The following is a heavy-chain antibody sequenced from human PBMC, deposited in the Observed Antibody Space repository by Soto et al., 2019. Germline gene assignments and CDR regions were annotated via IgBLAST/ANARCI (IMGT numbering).Heavy chain of an antibody. D-gene: IGHD3-16*01. CDR1: GFTFSSYA. V-gene: IGHV3-23*01. CDR2: ISGSGGIT. CDR3: AKDQGEAFSRAWFDP. Sequence: GGSLRLSCAASGFTFSSYAMSWVRQAPGKGLEWVSAISGSGGITYYADSVKGRFTISRDNSKNTLYLQMNSLRAEDTAVYYCAKDQGEAFSRAWFDPWGQGTLVTVSS. J-gene: IGHJ5*02.